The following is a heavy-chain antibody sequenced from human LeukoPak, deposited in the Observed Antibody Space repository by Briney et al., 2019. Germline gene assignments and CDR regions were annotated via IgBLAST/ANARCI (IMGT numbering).Heavy chain of an antibody. J-gene: IGHJ4*02. D-gene: IGHD5-18*01. Sequence: SQTLSLTCTVSGGSISSGTYFWSWVRQHPGKGLEWLGYIFYSGSTYYNPSLKSRVTRSVDTSKNQSSLRLSSVTAADPAVYYCARVSDTPMYYFDYWGQGTLVTVSS. CDR3: ARVSDTPMYYFDY. CDR2: IFYSGST. CDR1: GGSISSGTYF. V-gene: IGHV4-31*03.